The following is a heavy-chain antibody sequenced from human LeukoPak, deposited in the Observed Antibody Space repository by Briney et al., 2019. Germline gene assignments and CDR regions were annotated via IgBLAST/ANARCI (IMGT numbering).Heavy chain of an antibody. CDR1: GDSISSSTYY. D-gene: IGHD3-10*01. V-gene: IGHV4-39*01. Sequence: SETPSLTCTVSGDSISSSTYYWAWIRQPPGKGLEYIGSYSGSTYYNPSLKSRVTISVDTSKKQFSLKLSSVTAADTAVYYCARSSYGAGSKAYWGDCWGRGTLVTVSS. CDR3: ARSSYGAGSKAYWGDC. J-gene: IGHJ4*02. CDR2: YSGST.